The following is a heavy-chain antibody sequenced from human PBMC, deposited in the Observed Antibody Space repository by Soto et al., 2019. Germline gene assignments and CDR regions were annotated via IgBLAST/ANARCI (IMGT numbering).Heavy chain of an antibody. CDR3: ASSGWFDP. V-gene: IGHV4-39*01. CDR1: GGSISRNPYY. J-gene: IGHJ5*02. Sequence: SETLSLPSTVSGGSISRNPYYWRRIRQPPGKGLEWIGTIYYSGSTYYNPSLKSRVTISVDTSKNQFSLKLSSVTAADTAVYYCASSGWFDPWGQGTLVTVSS. CDR2: IYYSGST.